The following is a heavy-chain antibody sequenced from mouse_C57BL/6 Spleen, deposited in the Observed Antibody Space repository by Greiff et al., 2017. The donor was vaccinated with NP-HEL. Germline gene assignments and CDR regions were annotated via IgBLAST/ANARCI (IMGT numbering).Heavy chain of an antibody. CDR3: ASPLLDYYAMDY. CDR1: GFSLTSYG. CDR2: IWSGGST. J-gene: IGHJ4*01. D-gene: IGHD1-1*01. V-gene: IGHV2-2*01. Sequence: VKLVESGPGLVQPSQSLSITCTVSGFSLTSYGVHWVRQSPGKGLEWLGVIWSGGSTDYNAAFISRLSISKDNSKSQVFFKMNSLQADNTAIYYCASPLLDYYAMDYWGQGTSVTVSS.